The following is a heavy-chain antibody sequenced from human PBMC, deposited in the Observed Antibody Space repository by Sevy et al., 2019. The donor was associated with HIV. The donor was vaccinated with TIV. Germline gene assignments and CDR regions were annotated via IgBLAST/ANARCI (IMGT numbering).Heavy chain of an antibody. D-gene: IGHD6-13*01. V-gene: IGHV3-30-3*01. Sequence: GGSLRLSCAASGFTFSSYAMHWVRQAPGKGLEWVAVISYDGSNKYYADSVKGRFTISRDNSKNTLYLQMNSLRAEDTALYYCAREGRGIAAAGKYYYYYYIDVWGKGTTVTVSS. CDR3: AREGRGIAAAGKYYYYYYIDV. J-gene: IGHJ6*03. CDR1: GFTFSSYA. CDR2: ISYDGSNK.